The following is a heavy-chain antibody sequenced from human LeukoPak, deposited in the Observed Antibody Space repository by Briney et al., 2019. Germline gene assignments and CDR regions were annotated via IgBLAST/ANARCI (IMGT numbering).Heavy chain of an antibody. CDR1: GFTFDDYA. J-gene: IGHJ4*02. CDR2: INWNGGST. D-gene: IGHD6-13*01. V-gene: IGHV3-20*04. CDR3: ARVGQQLVPTDYFDY. Sequence: GGSLRLSCAASGFTFDDYAMTWVRQAPGKGLEWVPGINWNGGSTNYADSVKGRFTISRDNAKNSLYLQMNSLRAADTAIYYCARVGQQLVPTDYFDYWGQGTLVTVSS.